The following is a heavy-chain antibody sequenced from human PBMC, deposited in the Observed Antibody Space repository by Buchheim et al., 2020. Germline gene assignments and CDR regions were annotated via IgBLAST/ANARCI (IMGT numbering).Heavy chain of an antibody. CDR2: INSDGGT. D-gene: IGHD5-24*01. CDR3: ARGGYSTDGSSDY. Sequence: EVHLVESGGGLVQPGGSLRLSCAASGFTVSGYWMHWVRHVPGQGLVWVSRINSDGGTNYADSGKGRFTISRDNAKNMVYLLMNSLRAEDTAIYYCARGGYSTDGSSDYWGQGTL. CDR1: GFTVSGYW. J-gene: IGHJ4*02. V-gene: IGHV3-74*01.